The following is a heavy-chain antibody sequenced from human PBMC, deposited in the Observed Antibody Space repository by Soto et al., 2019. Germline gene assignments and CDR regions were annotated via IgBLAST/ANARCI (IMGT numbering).Heavy chain of an antibody. V-gene: IGHV1-69*12. Sequence: QVQLVQSGAEVKKPGSSVKVSCKASGGTFSSYAISWVRQAPGQGLEWMGGIIPIFGTANYAQKFQGRVTITADESTSTAYMELSSLRSEDTAVYYXXXXXXXXXXXXXGMDVWGQGTTVTVSS. CDR2: IIPIFGTA. CDR1: GGTFSSYA. J-gene: IGHJ6*02. CDR3: XXXXXXXXXXXXGMDV.